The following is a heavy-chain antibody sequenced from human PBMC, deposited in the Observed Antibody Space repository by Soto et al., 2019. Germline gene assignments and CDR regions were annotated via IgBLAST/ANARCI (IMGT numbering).Heavy chain of an antibody. CDR3: ARGSLSGYYGSGYWGYGMDV. J-gene: IGHJ6*02. V-gene: IGHV4-34*01. D-gene: IGHD3-10*01. Sequence: EQLQQWGAGLLKPSETLSLTCAVYGGSFSGYYWSWIRQPPGKGLEWIGEINHSGSTNYNPSLKSRVTISVDTSKNQFSLKLSSVTAADTAVYYCARGSLSGYYGSGYWGYGMDVWGQGTTVTVSS. CDR1: GGSFSGYY. CDR2: INHSGST.